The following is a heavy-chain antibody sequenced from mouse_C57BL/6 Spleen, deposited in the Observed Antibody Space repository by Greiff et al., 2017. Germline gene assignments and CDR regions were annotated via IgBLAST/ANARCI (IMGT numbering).Heavy chain of an antibody. V-gene: IGHV2-3*01. CDR1: GFSLTSYG. CDR2: IWGDGSK. Sequence: QVQLKESGPGLVAPSQSLSITCTVSGFSLTSYGVSWVRQPPGKGLEWLGVIWGDGSKNYHSALLSSLGISKENAKSKVFLKLNSLQTDDTATYYCAKPYYGSSYGFAYWGQGTLVTVSA. CDR3: AKPYYGSSYGFAY. D-gene: IGHD1-1*01. J-gene: IGHJ3*01.